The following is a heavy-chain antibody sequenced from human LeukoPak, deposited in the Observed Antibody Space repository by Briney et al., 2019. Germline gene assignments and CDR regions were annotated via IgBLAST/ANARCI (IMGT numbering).Heavy chain of an antibody. Sequence: PGGSLRLSCAASGFTFSSYWMSWVRQAPGKGLEWVANIKQDGSERYYVYSVKGRFTIYRDNAKNSLYLQMNSLRAEDTAVYYCARDRMDGDYAYYFDYWGQGTLVTVSS. CDR1: GFTFSSYW. CDR2: IKQDGSER. V-gene: IGHV3-7*01. J-gene: IGHJ4*02. D-gene: IGHD4-17*01. CDR3: ARDRMDGDYAYYFDY.